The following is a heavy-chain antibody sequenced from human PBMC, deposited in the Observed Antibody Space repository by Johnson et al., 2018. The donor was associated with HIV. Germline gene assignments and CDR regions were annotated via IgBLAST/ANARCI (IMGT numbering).Heavy chain of an antibody. Sequence: VQLVESGGGVVQPGRSLRLSCAASGFTFSNAWMNWVRQAPGKGLEWVGHIKSKTGGGTTDYAAPVKGRFTISRDDSRNTLYLEMNSLRAEDTAVYYCARGIAVSKWVDIWGQGTMVTVSS. J-gene: IGHJ3*02. CDR2: IKSKTGGGTT. V-gene: IGHV3-15*01. CDR3: ARGIAVSKWVDI. CDR1: GFTFSNAW. D-gene: IGHD6-19*01.